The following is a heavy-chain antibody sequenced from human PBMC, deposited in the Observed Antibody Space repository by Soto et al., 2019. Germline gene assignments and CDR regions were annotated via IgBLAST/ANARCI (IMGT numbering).Heavy chain of an antibody. CDR2: ISYEGSNK. Sequence: QVQLVESGGGVVQPGRSLRLSCAASGFTFSSYAMHWVRQAPGKGLEWVAVISYEGSNKYYADSLKGRFTISRDNSNNTLYLQMNSLRAEDTAVYYCARDLARSSWQYGMDVWGQGTTVTVSS. D-gene: IGHD6-13*01. J-gene: IGHJ6*02. CDR1: GFTFSSYA. V-gene: IGHV3-30-3*01. CDR3: ARDLARSSWQYGMDV.